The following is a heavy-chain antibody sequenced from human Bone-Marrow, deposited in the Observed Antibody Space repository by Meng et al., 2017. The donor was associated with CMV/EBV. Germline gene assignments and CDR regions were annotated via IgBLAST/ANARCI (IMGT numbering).Heavy chain of an antibody. Sequence: GGSLRLSCAASGFSFSNYAMHWVRQAPGKGLEWVAIISFDGNSKEYAASVRGRFTISRDISKHTLYLQMNSLRPEDTAVYYCARAPPTMITDYFDYWGQGTVVTFSS. J-gene: IGHJ4*02. CDR2: ISFDGNSK. CDR1: GFSFSNYA. V-gene: IGHV3-30-3*01. CDR3: ARAPPTMITDYFDY. D-gene: IGHD3-16*01.